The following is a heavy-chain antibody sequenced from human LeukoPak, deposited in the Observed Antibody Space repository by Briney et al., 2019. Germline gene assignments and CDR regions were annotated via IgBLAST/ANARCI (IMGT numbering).Heavy chain of an antibody. CDR2: IYHSGST. D-gene: IGHD5-18*01. CDR1: GGSISSYY. V-gene: IGHV4-59*01. J-gene: IGHJ4*02. CDR3: ARGHTAMVYFDY. Sequence: SETLSLTCTVSGGSISSYYLSWIRQPPGKGLEWIGYIYHSGSTNYNPSLKSRVTISVDTSKNQFSLKLSSVTAADTAVYYCARGHTAMVYFDYWGQGTLVTVSS.